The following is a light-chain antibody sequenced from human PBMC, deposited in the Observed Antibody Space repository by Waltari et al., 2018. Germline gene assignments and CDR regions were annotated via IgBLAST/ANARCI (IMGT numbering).Light chain of an antibody. CDR2: GTS. CDR3: QQFGSSPLT. V-gene: IGKV3-20*01. CDR1: QSVGTNY. Sequence: EIVLTQSPGTLSLSPEERATLSCRASQSVGTNYLAWYQQKPGQAPRLLIYGTSSRATGIPDKFSGSGYGTDFTLTISRLEPEDFAVYYCQQFGSSPLTFGHGTKVEIK. J-gene: IGKJ1*01.